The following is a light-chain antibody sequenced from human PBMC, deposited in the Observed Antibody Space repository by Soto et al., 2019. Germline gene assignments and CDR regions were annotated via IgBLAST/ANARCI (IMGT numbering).Light chain of an antibody. V-gene: IGKV1-5*03. J-gene: IGKJ3*01. CDR1: QSISSW. CDR2: KAS. Sequence: DIHMTQSPSTLSASVGDIVTITCRASQSISSWLAWYQQKPGKAPKLLIYKASTLESGVPSRFSCSGSGTEFTLTIISLQPDDFANYYCQQSFTFGPGTKVDIK. CDR3: QQSFT.